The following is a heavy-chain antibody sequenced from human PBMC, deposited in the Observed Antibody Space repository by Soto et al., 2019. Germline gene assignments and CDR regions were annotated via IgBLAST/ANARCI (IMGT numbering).Heavy chain of an antibody. CDR3: ARDKITGLFEY. J-gene: IGHJ4*02. Sequence: QVQLQQWGAGLLKPSETLSLTCAVYGGSFSGYDWTWIRQPPGTGLEWIGDINHSGSSNYNPSLKSRVTISVDTSKNQFSLKLTSVTAADTAVYYCARDKITGLFEYWGQGTLVTVSS. D-gene: IGHD2-8*02. CDR2: INHSGSS. V-gene: IGHV4-34*01. CDR1: GGSFSGYD.